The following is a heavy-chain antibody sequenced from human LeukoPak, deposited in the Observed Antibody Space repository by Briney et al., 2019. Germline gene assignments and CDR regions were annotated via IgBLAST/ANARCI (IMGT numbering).Heavy chain of an antibody. CDR3: AKDYTIWRRYFDWFGSDAFDI. J-gene: IGHJ3*02. D-gene: IGHD3-9*01. Sequence: PGGSLRLSCAASGFTFSSYAMSWVRQAPGKGLEWVSAISGSGGSTYYADSVKGRFTISRDNSKNTLYLQMNSLRAEDTAVYYCAKDYTIWRRYFDWFGSDAFDIWGQGTMVTVSS. CDR2: ISGSGGST. CDR1: GFTFSSYA. V-gene: IGHV3-23*01.